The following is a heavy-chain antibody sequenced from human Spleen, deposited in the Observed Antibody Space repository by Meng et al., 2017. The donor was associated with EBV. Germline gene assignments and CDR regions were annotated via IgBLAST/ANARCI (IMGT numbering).Heavy chain of an antibody. D-gene: IGHD4-17*01. J-gene: IGHJ4*02. CDR1: GASISSSNW. V-gene: IGHV4-4*02. Sequence: QVQLPESGPGLVKPSGTLSLTCAVSGASISSSNWWTWVRQPPGKGLDWIGEIYHSGPTNYNPSLKSRVTMSVDKSKNQFSLKMNSVTAADAAVYYCARGDRASMTTVTSLVYWGQGTLVTVSS. CDR2: IYHSGPT. CDR3: ARGDRASMTTVTSLVY.